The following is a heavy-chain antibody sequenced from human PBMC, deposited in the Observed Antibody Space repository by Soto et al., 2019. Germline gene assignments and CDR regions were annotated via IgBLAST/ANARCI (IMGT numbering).Heavy chain of an antibody. D-gene: IGHD3-22*01. V-gene: IGHV3-53*01. Sequence: VWSLRLSCASSGFTVSSNYMSWVRQAPGKGLEWVSVIYSGGSTYYADSVKGRFTISRDNSKNTLYLQMNSLRAEDTAVYYCARSDSSGSYYFDYWGQGTLVTVSS. CDR2: IYSGGST. CDR3: ARSDSSGSYYFDY. CDR1: GFTVSSNY. J-gene: IGHJ4*02.